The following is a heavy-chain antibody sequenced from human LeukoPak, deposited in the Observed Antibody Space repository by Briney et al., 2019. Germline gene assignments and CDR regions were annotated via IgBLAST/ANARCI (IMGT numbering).Heavy chain of an antibody. Sequence: RGESLKISCKGSGYDFSGDWIGWVRQMPGKGLELMGIIYPGDSDTRYSPSFQGQVTISADKSISTAYLQWTSLKASDTAMYYCARHVWEKREFDYWGQGTLVTVSS. CDR3: ARHVWEKREFDY. V-gene: IGHV5-51*01. J-gene: IGHJ4*02. D-gene: IGHD3-16*01. CDR1: GYDFSGDW. CDR2: IYPGDSDT.